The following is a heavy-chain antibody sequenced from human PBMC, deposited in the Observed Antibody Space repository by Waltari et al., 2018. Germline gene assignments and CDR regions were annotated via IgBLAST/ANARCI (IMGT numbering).Heavy chain of an antibody. D-gene: IGHD3-3*01. CDR3: ARDVTIFGVVINPSGFDP. CDR1: GGTFSSYA. V-gene: IGHV1-69*01. Sequence: QVQLVQSGAEVKKPGSSVKVSCKASGGTFSSYALSWVRQAPGPGLEWMGGIIPIFGTANYAQKFQGSVTITADDSTSTAYMELSSLRSEATAVYSCARDVTIFGVVINPSGFDPWGQGTLVTVSS. J-gene: IGHJ5*02. CDR2: IIPIFGTA.